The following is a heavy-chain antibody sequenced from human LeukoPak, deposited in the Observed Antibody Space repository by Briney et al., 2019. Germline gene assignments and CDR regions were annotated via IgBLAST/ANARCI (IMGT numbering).Heavy chain of an antibody. CDR3: ARYGAHYYDSSGYSTFDY. J-gene: IGHJ4*02. D-gene: IGHD3-22*01. CDR1: GFTFSSYS. V-gene: IGHV3-21*01. CDR2: ISSSSSYI. Sequence: GGSLRLSCAASGFTFSSYSMNWVRQAPGKGLEWVSSISSSSSYIYYADSVKGRFTISRDNAKNSLYLQMNSLRAEDTAVYYCARYGAHYYDSSGYSTFDYWGQGTLVTVPS.